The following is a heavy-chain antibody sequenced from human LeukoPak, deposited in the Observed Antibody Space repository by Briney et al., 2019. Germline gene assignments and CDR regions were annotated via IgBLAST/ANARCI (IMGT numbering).Heavy chain of an antibody. D-gene: IGHD2-2*01. Sequence: PGGSLRLSCAASGFTFSSHSMNWVRQAPGRGLEWVSSISSGSSYIYYADSVKGRFTIPRDNAKNSLYLQMNSLRAEDTAVYYCVHCSSTSCYGDYYGMDVWGQGTTVTVSS. V-gene: IGHV3-21*01. CDR3: VHCSSTSCYGDYYGMDV. J-gene: IGHJ6*02. CDR2: ISSGSSYI. CDR1: GFTFSSHS.